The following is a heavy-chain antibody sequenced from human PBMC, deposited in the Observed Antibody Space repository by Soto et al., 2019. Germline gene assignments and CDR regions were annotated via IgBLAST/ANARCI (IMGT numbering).Heavy chain of an antibody. CDR2: INWNGGST. J-gene: IGHJ4*02. CDR1: VFTVDDYG. CDR3: ARYPDYDILTGSFDY. V-gene: IGHV3-20*04. D-gene: IGHD3-9*01. Sequence: GGSLRLSCAASVFTVDDYGMSWVRQAPGKGLEWVSGINWNGGSTGYADSVKGRFTISRDNAKNSLYLQMNSLRAEDTALYYSARYPDYDILTGSFDYWGQGTLVTVSS.